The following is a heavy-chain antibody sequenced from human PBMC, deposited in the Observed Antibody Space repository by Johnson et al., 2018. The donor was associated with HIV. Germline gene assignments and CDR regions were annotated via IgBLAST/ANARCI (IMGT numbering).Heavy chain of an antibody. J-gene: IGHJ3*02. CDR1: GFTFSSYG. Sequence: QVQLVESGGGVVQPGGSLRLSCAASGFTFSSYGMHWVRQAPGKGLEWVAFIRYDGSNKYYADSVKGRFTISRDNSKNTLYLQMNSLGAEDTAVYYCAKDPYSGSPIDMWGQGTMVTVAS. CDR3: AKDPYSGSPIDM. CDR2: IRYDGSNK. V-gene: IGHV3-30*02. D-gene: IGHD1-26*01.